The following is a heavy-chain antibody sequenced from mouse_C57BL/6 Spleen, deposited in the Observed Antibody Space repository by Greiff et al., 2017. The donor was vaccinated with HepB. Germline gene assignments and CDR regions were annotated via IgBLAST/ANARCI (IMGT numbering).Heavy chain of an antibody. J-gene: IGHJ1*03. CDR1: GYSFTGYY. Sequence: EVQLQQSGPELVKPGASVKISCKASGYSFTGYYMNWVKQSPEKSLEWIGEINPSTGGTTYNQKFKAKATLTVDKSSSTAYMQLKSLTSEDSAVYYCARPPITTVVADWYFDVWGTGTTVTVSS. D-gene: IGHD1-1*01. CDR2: INPSTGGT. CDR3: ARPPITTVVADWYFDV. V-gene: IGHV1-42*01.